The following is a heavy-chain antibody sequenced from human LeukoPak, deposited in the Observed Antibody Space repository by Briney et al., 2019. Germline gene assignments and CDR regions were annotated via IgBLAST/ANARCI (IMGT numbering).Heavy chain of an antibody. CDR1: GFTFDDYA. J-gene: IGHJ4*02. Sequence: GGSLRLSCAASGFTFDDYAMHWVRQAPGKGLEWVSGISWNSGSIGYADSVKGRFTISRDNAKNSLYLQMNSLRAEDTALYYCAKDGDDILTGSSYYFVYWGQGTLVTVSS. CDR3: AKDGDDILTGSSYYFVY. V-gene: IGHV3-9*01. D-gene: IGHD3-9*01. CDR2: ISWNSGSI.